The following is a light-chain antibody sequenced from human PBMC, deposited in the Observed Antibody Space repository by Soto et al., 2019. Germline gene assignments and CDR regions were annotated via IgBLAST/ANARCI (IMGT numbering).Light chain of an antibody. J-gene: IGLJ2*01. CDR1: SSDVGGYNY. Sequence: QSALTPPASVSGSPGQSITISCTGTSSDVGGYNYVSWYQQHPGKAPKLMIYDVSNRPSGVSNRFSGSKSGNTASLNISGLKAEDEADYYCSSYTSSSTLAVFGGGTKLTVL. V-gene: IGLV2-14*01. CDR2: DVS. CDR3: SSYTSSSTLAV.